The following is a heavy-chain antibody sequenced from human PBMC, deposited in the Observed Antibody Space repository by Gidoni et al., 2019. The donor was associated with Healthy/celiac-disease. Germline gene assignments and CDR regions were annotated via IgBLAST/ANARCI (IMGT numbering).Heavy chain of an antibody. Sequence: EVQLLESGGGLVQPGGSLRLSCAPSGFTFTRSALSWVRQAPGKGLEWVSAISGSGGSTYYADSVKGRFTISRDNSKNTLYLQMNSLRAEDTAVYYCAKDKVITFGGVIATPGMDVWGQGTTVTVSS. J-gene: IGHJ6*02. CDR3: AKDKVITFGGVIATPGMDV. CDR2: ISGSGGST. CDR1: GFTFTRSA. V-gene: IGHV3-23*01. D-gene: IGHD3-16*02.